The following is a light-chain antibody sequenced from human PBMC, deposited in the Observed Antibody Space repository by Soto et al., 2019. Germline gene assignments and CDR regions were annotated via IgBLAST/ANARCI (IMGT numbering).Light chain of an antibody. Sequence: DIPMTQSPSSLSASVGDRVTITCRTSQNISKYLNWYQQKPGRAPKLLIYVASSLHSGVPSRFSGSGSGTDFTLTISSLQSEDLATYYCQQSYNTPRTFGQGTNVEIK. V-gene: IGKV1-39*01. CDR1: QNISKY. CDR3: QQSYNTPRT. J-gene: IGKJ1*01. CDR2: VAS.